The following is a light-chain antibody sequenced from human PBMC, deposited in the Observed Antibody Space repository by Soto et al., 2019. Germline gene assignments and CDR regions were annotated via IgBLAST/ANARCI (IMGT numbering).Light chain of an antibody. CDR2: GAS. CDR3: QQYSSSPIT. J-gene: IGKJ5*01. CDR1: QSVSSSY. Sequence: EMGLTQSPGTLSLSPGERATLSCRASQSVSSSYLAWYQQKPGQAPRLLIYGASSRATGIPDRFSGSGSGTDFTLTISRLEPEDFAVYYCQQYSSSPITFGQGTRLEIK. V-gene: IGKV3-20*01.